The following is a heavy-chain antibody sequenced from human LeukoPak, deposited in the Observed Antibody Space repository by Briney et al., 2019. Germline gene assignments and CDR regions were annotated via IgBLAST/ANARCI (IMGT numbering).Heavy chain of an antibody. D-gene: IGHD3-22*01. Sequence: GGSLRLSCAASGFTFIYYAMSWVRQAPGKGLEWVSTISGSGGSTYYADSVKGRFTISRDNSKNTPYLQMNSLRAEDTAVYYCAKFYTPNYYDSSGYYWGFDYWGQGTLVTVSS. CDR1: GFTFIYYA. V-gene: IGHV3-23*01. CDR2: ISGSGGST. J-gene: IGHJ4*02. CDR3: AKFYTPNYYDSSGYYWGFDY.